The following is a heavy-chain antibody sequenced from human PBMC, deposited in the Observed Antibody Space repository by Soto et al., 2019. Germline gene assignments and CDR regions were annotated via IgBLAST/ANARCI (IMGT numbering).Heavy chain of an antibody. CDR1: GFTVSSNY. Sequence: GGSLLLSYAASGFTVSSNYMRWVRRAPGKGLEWVSVIYSGGSTYYADSVKGRFTISRDNSKNTLYLQMNSLRAEDTAVYYCASARTVLTATMYFHHHVKDVWVQRTKVTLSS. J-gene: IGHJ3*01. CDR2: IYSGGST. V-gene: IGHV3-53*01. D-gene: IGHD5-12*01. CDR3: ASARTVLTATMYFHHHVKDV.